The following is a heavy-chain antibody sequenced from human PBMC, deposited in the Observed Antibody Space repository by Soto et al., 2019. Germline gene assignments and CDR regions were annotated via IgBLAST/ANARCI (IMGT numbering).Heavy chain of an antibody. V-gene: IGHV4-59*01. CDR2: IYYSGST. J-gene: IGHJ6*02. CDR3: ARDRADFWSGYYYGMDV. D-gene: IGHD3-3*01. Sequence: QVQLQESGPGLVKPSETLSLTCTVSGGSISSYYWSWIRQPPGKGLEWIGYIYYSGSTNYNPSLKSRVTISVDTSKNQFSLKMSSVTAADTAVYYCARDRADFWSGYYYGMDVWGQGTTVTGSS. CDR1: GGSISSYY.